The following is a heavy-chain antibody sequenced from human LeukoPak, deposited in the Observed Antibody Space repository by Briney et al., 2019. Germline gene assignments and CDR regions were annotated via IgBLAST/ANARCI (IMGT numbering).Heavy chain of an antibody. Sequence: GGSLRLSCAASGFTFSSYGMHWVRQAPGKGLEWVAFIRYDGSNKYYADSVKGRFTISRDNSKNTLYLQMNSLRAEDTAVYYCAKDQTQIGTHYYYYMDVWGKGTTVTISS. J-gene: IGHJ6*03. CDR3: AKDQTQIGTHYYYYMDV. V-gene: IGHV3-30*02. CDR2: IRYDGSNK. CDR1: GFTFSSYG. D-gene: IGHD3-10*01.